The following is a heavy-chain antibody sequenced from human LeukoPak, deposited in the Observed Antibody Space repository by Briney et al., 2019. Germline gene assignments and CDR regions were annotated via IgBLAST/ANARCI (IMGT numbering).Heavy chain of an antibody. V-gene: IGHV3-7*03. D-gene: IGHD2-2*01. CDR3: ARGLGYCSSTSCYNWFDP. CDR1: GINFSNYW. J-gene: IGHJ5*02. Sequence: GGSLRLSCTASGINFSNYWMSWVRQAPGKGLEWVANIKLDGTTKDYVDSVKGRFTIFRDNAKNSLYLQMNNLRGDDTAVYYCARGLGYCSSTSCYNWFDPWGQGTLVTVSS. CDR2: IKLDGTTK.